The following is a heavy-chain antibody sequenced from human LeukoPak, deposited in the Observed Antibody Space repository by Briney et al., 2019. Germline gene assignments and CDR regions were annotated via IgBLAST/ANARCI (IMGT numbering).Heavy chain of an antibody. CDR1: GFTFSDYY. CDR3: ARDNNYDFDY. V-gene: IGHV3-11*06. CDR2: ISSSSSYI. D-gene: IGHD3-22*01. Sequence: GGSLRLSCAASGFTFSDYYMSWIRQAPGKGLEWVSSISSSSSYIYYADSVKGRFTISRDNAKNSLYLQMNSLRAEDTAVYYCARDNNYDFDYWGQGTLVTVSS. J-gene: IGHJ4*02.